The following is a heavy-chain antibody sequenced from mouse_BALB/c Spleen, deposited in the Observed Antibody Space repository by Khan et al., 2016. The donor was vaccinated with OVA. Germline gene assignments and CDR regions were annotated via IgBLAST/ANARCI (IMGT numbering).Heavy chain of an antibody. J-gene: IGHJ4*01. D-gene: IGHD2-3*01. Sequence: VRLQQSGPELVKPGASMKISCKASGYSFIGYTMNWVKQSHGKNLEWIGLINPYNGGTIYNQKFKGKAILTVDKSSSTAYMEFIGLTSEDSAVYYCASGDGYYDAMDYWGQGTSVTVSS. CDR1: GYSFIGYT. CDR2: INPYNGGT. V-gene: IGHV1-18*01. CDR3: ASGDGYYDAMDY.